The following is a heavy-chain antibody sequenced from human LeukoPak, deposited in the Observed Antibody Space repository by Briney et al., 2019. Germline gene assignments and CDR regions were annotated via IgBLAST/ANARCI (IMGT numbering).Heavy chain of an antibody. V-gene: IGHV3-74*01. CDR3: ARDRGYSYGTNYFDY. J-gene: IGHJ4*02. CDR1: GFTFSSHW. Sequence: GGSLRLSCEASGFTFSSHWMHWVRQAPGKGLVWVARTNSDGSTTNYADSVQGRFTISRDNAKNTLYLQMNSLRAEDTAVYYCARDRGYSYGTNYFDYWGQGTLVTVSS. D-gene: IGHD5-18*01. CDR2: TNSDGSTT.